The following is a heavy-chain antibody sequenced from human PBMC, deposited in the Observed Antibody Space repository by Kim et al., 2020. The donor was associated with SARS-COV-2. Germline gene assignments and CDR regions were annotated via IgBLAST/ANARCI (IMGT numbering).Heavy chain of an antibody. V-gene: IGHV1-3*01. Sequence: SQKFQGRVTITRDTSASTAYMELSSLRSEDTAVYYCAREISSSWYFAFDIWGQGTMVTVSS. CDR3: AREISSSWYFAFDI. J-gene: IGHJ3*02. D-gene: IGHD6-13*01.